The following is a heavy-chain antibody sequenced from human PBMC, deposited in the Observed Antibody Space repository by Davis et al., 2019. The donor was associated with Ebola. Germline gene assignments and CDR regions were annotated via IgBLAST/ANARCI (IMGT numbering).Heavy chain of an antibody. V-gene: IGHV3-23*01. CDR1: GFTFNNYA. D-gene: IGHD3-9*01. CDR3: ATDRMSPLEGNWFHYYFDY. CDR2: ISASGGTT. J-gene: IGHJ4*02. Sequence: GGSLRLSCVASGFTFNNYAMSWVRQAPGKGLEWVSDISASGGTTYHADPVKGRFTISRDNSKNTLYLQMNSLRAEDTAVYYCATDRMSPLEGNWFHYYFDYWGQGTLVTVSS.